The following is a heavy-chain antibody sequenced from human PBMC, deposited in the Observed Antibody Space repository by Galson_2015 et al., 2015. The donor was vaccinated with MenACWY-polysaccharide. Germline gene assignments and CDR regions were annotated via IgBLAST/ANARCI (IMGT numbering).Heavy chain of an antibody. D-gene: IGHD4-23*01. CDR1: GDSISSGYY. Sequence: ETLSLTCNVSGDSISSGYYWGWIRQPPGKGLEWIGSIFHSGSTYRNPSLGSRLIISIDSSKNQLSLMLTSVTAADTAVYYCTSGRLRWYPFDYWGQGTLVTVSS. CDR3: TSGRLRWYPFDY. V-gene: IGHV4-38-2*02. J-gene: IGHJ4*02. CDR2: IFHSGST.